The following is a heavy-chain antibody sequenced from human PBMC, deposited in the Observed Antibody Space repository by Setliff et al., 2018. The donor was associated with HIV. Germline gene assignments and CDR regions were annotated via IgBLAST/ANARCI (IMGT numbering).Heavy chain of an antibody. CDR3: ARDPGYKSSWYGAFDI. J-gene: IGHJ3*02. CDR1: GDAFTDYY. V-gene: IGHV1-2*02. Sequence: RASVKVSCKASGDAFTDYYIHWVRQAPGQGLEWMGWINPNSGGTNYAQKFQGRVTMTRDTSISTAFMDLSRLRSDDTAVYYCARDPGYKSSWYGAFDIWGQGTMVTVS. D-gene: IGHD6-13*01. CDR2: INPNSGGT.